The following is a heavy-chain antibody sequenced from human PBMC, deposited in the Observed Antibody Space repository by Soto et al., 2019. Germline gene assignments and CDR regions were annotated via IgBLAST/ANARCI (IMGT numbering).Heavy chain of an antibody. Sequence: SETLSLTCTVSGGSFSSGLYSWAWIRQPPGKGLEWVGSIYYGGSSYYNPSLKSRVTMSVDTSKNQFSLKLNSVTAADTAVYYCARRGEVTRNYYDHKDAWSNGTTVTVSS. J-gene: IGHJ6*03. CDR3: ARRGEVTRNYYDHKDA. CDR1: GGSFSSGLYS. V-gene: IGHV4-39*01. D-gene: IGHD4-17*01. CDR2: IYYGGSS.